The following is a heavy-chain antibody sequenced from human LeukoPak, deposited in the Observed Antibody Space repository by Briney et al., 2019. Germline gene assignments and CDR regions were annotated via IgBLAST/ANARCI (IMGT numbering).Heavy chain of an antibody. J-gene: IGHJ3*02. CDR1: GGSIGSSSYY. Sequence: SETLSLTCTVSGGSIGSSSYYWGWIRQPPGKGLEWIGSIYYSGSTYYNPSLKSRVTISVDTSKNQFSLKLSSVTAADTAVYYCARELKRITMVRGVIVGAFDIWGQGTMVTVSS. D-gene: IGHD3-10*01. CDR3: ARELKRITMVRGVIVGAFDI. V-gene: IGHV4-39*07. CDR2: IYYSGST.